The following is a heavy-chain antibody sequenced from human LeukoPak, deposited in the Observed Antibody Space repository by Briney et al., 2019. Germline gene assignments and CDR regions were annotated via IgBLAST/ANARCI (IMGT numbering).Heavy chain of an antibody. CDR3: ARGWGSSWYYFDY. Sequence: SETLSLTCTVSGDSISSYYWSWIRQPPGKGLEWIGYIYYSGSTNYNPSLKSRVTISVDTSKNQFSLNLSSVTAADTAVYFCARGWGSSWYYFDYWGQGTLATVSS. D-gene: IGHD6-13*01. CDR1: GDSISSYY. V-gene: IGHV4-59*01. J-gene: IGHJ4*02. CDR2: IYYSGST.